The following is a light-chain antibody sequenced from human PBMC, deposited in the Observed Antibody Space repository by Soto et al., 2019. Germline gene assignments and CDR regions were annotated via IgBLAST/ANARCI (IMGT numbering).Light chain of an antibody. Sequence: QPVLTQPASVSGSPGQSITISCTGTSSDVGGSKYVSWYQHHPGKAPKLMIYEVSNRPSGVSNRFSGSKSGNTASLTISGLQSEDEADYYCSSYTTSSTEVFGTGTKLTVL. CDR3: SSYTTSSTEV. J-gene: IGLJ1*01. V-gene: IGLV2-14*01. CDR2: EVS. CDR1: SSDVGGSKY.